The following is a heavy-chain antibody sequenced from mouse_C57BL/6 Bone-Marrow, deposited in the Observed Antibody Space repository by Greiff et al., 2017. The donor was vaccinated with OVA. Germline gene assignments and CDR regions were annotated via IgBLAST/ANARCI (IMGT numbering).Heavy chain of an antibody. V-gene: IGHV1-59*01. Sequence: QVQLQQPGAELVRPGTSVKLSCKASGYTFTSYWMHWVKQRPGQGLEWIGVIDPSDSYTNYNQKFKGKATLTVDTSSSTAYMQLSSLTSEDSAVYYCARGNYYGRGYFDVWGTGTTVTVSS. CDR2: IDPSDSYT. CDR1: GYTFTSYW. D-gene: IGHD1-1*01. J-gene: IGHJ1*03. CDR3: ARGNYYGRGYFDV.